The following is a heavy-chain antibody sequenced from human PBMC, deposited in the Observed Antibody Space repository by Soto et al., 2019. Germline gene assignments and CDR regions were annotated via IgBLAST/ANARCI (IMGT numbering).Heavy chain of an antibody. CDR1: GFSFSRFE. J-gene: IGHJ4*02. D-gene: IGHD1-26*01. V-gene: IGHV3-48*03. Sequence: EVHLVESGGGLIQPGGSLRLSCAASGFSFSRFEMNWVRQAPGKGLEWVSYISSSSDVIYYADSVKGRFTISRDNAKNSLYLQMSSLRAEDTAVYFCAKDLGSYLSPAFDYWGLGTLVTVSS. CDR2: ISSSSDVI. CDR3: AKDLGSYLSPAFDY.